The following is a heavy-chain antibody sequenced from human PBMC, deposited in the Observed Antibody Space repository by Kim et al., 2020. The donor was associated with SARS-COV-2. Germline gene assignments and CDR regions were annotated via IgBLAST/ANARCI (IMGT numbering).Heavy chain of an antibody. V-gene: IGHV1-69*13. CDR2: IIPIFGTA. J-gene: IGHJ6*02. CDR3: ARGGIAGIVVVPAAPSGRGLLLEV. CDR1: GGTFSSYA. D-gene: IGHD2-2*01. Sequence: SVKVSCKASGGTFSSYAISWVRQAPGQGLEWMGGIIPIFGTANYAQKFQGRVTITADESTSTAYMELSSLRSEDTAVYYCARGGIAGIVVVPAAPSGRGLLLEVWGQGTTVTVSS.